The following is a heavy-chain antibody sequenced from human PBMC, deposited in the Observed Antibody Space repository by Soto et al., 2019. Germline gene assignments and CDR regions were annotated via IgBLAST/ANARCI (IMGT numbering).Heavy chain of an antibody. V-gene: IGHV4-39*01. Sequence: SETLSLTCTVSGGSISSSSYYWGWIRQPPGKGLEWIGSIYYSGSTYYNPSLKSRVTISVDTSKNQFSLKLSSVTAADTAVYYCARLASEEGVIVLMVYAPTNAFDIWGQGTMVTVSS. CDR2: IYYSGST. D-gene: IGHD2-8*01. J-gene: IGHJ3*02. CDR3: ARLASEEGVIVLMVYAPTNAFDI. CDR1: GGSISSSSYY.